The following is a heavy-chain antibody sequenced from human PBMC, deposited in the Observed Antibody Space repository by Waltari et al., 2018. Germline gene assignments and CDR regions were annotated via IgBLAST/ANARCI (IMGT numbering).Heavy chain of an antibody. Sequence: QVQLQESGPGLVKPSQTLSLLCTVSAGSISSGPYPWSWSRQPPGKGLEWIGYIYYSGSTYYNPSLKSRVTISVDTSKNQFSLKLSSVTAADTAVYYCARVNEGTAAGNNWFDPWGQGTLVTVSS. V-gene: IGHV4-30-4*01. CDR2: IYYSGST. D-gene: IGHD6-13*01. J-gene: IGHJ5*02. CDR3: ARVNEGTAAGNNWFDP. CDR1: AGSISSGPYP.